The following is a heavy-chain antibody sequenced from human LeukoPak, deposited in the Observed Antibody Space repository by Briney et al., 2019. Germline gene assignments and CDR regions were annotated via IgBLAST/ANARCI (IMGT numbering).Heavy chain of an antibody. CDR2: IKKDGSEK. D-gene: IGHD4-11*01. V-gene: IGHV3-7*03. CDR3: ATSKGDY. Sequence: GGSLKLSCAASGFTFSNYWMSWVRQAPGKGLEWVANIKKDGSEKHYVDSVKGRFTISRDNAKNSLYLEMSSLRAEDTAVYYCATSKGDYWGQGTPVTVSS. J-gene: IGHJ4*02. CDR1: GFTFSNYW.